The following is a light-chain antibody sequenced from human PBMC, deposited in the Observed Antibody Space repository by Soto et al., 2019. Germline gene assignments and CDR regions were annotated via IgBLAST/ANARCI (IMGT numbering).Light chain of an antibody. CDR1: NSDVGGYNY. V-gene: IGLV2-14*03. CDR3: SSYTSTSTLV. J-gene: IGLJ1*01. CDR2: DVT. Sequence: QSALTQPASVSGSPGQSITISCTGTNSDVGGYNYVSWYQHHPGKAPKLMIFDVTYRPSGVSNRFSGSKSGNTASLTISGLQADDEADYYCSSYTSTSTLVFGTGTKLTVL.